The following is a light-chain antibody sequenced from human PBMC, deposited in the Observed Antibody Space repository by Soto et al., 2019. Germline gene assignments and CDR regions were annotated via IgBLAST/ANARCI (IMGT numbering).Light chain of an antibody. CDR3: QQYDNLPGLT. Sequence: DIQMTQSPSSLSASVGDRVTITCQASQDISNYLNWYQQKPGKAPKLLIYDASNLETGVPSRFSGSGSGTDFTFTISSPQPEDIATYYCQQYDNLPGLTFGGGTKVEIK. CDR1: QDISNY. J-gene: IGKJ4*01. V-gene: IGKV1-33*01. CDR2: DAS.